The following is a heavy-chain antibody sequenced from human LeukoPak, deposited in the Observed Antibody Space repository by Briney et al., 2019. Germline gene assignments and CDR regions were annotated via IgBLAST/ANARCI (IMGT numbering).Heavy chain of an antibody. CDR2: MNPNSGNT. Sequence: ASVKVSCKASGYTFTSYDINWVRQATGQGLEWMGWMNPNSGNTGYAQKFQGRVTMTRDTSISTAYMELSRLRSDDTAVYYCARGSPRYSSGGYYYYYMDVWGKGTTVTVSS. CDR3: ARGSPRYSSGGYYYYYMDV. CDR1: GYTFTSYD. J-gene: IGHJ6*03. V-gene: IGHV1-8*02. D-gene: IGHD6-19*01.